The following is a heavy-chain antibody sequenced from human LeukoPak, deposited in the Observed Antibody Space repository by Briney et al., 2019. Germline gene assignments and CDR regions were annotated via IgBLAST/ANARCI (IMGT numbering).Heavy chain of an antibody. Sequence: ASVKVSCKASGYTFTSYGISWVRQAPGQGLEWMGWISAYNGNTNYAQKLQGRVTMTTDTSTSTAYMELRSLRSDDTAVYYCARAPGYSSSWYGGGNWFDPWGQGTLVTVSS. CDR1: GYTFTSYG. CDR3: ARAPGYSSSWYGGGNWFDP. CDR2: ISAYNGNT. D-gene: IGHD6-13*01. J-gene: IGHJ5*02. V-gene: IGHV1-18*01.